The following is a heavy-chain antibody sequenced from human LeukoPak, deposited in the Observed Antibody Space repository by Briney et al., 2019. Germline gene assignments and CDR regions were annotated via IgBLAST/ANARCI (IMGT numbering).Heavy chain of an antibody. V-gene: IGHV4-61*05. D-gene: IGHD3-3*01. J-gene: IGHJ5*02. CDR2: IYYSGST. Sequence: SETLSLTCTVSGGSISSSSYYWSWIRQPPGKGLEWIGYIYYSGSTNYNPSLKSRVTISVDTSKNQFSLHLSSVTAADTAVYYCASTGGVYYDLWSGYYLPGWFDPWGQGTLVTVSS. CDR3: ASTGGVYYDLWSGYYLPGWFDP. CDR1: GGSISSSSYY.